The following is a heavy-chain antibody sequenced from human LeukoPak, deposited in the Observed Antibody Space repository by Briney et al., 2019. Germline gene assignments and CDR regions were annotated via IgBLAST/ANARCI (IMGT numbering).Heavy chain of an antibody. J-gene: IGHJ3*02. D-gene: IGHD3-22*01. CDR1: GGSISSYY. Sequence: SETLSLTCTVSGGSISSYYWSWIRQPPGKGLEWIGSIYYSGSTYYNPSLKSRVTISVDTSKNQFSLKLSSVTAADTAVYYCARGPYYYDSSGYGNAFDIWGQGTMVTVSS. CDR2: IYYSGST. V-gene: IGHV4-39*07. CDR3: ARGPYYYDSSGYGNAFDI.